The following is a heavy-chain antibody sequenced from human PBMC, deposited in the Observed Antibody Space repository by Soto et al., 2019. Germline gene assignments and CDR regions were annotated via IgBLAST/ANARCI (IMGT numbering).Heavy chain of an antibody. Sequence: PSETPSLTCAVYGGSFGGYYWSWIRQPPGKWLEWIGEINHSGSTNYNPSLKGRVTISVDTSKNQFSLKLSSVTAADTAVYYCAGGTTEVDDWGQRTLVTVSS. J-gene: IGHJ4*02. CDR1: GGSFGGYY. CDR3: AGGTTEVDD. CDR2: INHSGST. V-gene: IGHV4-34*01. D-gene: IGHD1-1*01.